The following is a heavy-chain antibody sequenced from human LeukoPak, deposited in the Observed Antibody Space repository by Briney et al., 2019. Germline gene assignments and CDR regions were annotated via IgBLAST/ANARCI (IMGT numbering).Heavy chain of an antibody. D-gene: IGHD5-24*01. CDR1: GGSISSGGHY. CDR3: ARGGEMATTKFFDY. J-gene: IGHJ4*02. V-gene: IGHV4-61*02. Sequence: SETLSLTCTVSGGSISSGGHYWSWIWQPAGKGLEWIGRIYTSGSTDYQPSLKSRVTISVDTSKNQFSLKLSSMTAADTAVYYCARGGEMATTKFFDYWGQGTLVTVSS. CDR2: IYTSGST.